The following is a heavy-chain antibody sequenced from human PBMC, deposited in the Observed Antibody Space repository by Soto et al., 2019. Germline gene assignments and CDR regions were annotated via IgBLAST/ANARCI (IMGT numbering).Heavy chain of an antibody. CDR1: GYSFTSYW. CDR2: IYPGDSDT. J-gene: IGHJ4*02. V-gene: IGHV5-51*01. Sequence: PRESLKISCKGSGYSFTSYWIGSVRQMQGKGLEWMGIIYPGDSDTRYSPSFQGQVTISADKSISTAYLQWSSLKASDTAMYYCARRSNYYGSGSYYLDYWGQGTLVNVSS. CDR3: ARRSNYYGSGSYYLDY. D-gene: IGHD3-10*01.